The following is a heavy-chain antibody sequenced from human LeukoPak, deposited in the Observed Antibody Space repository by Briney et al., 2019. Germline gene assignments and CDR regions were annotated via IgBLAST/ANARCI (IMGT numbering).Heavy chain of an antibody. V-gene: IGHV3-48*02. Sequence: PSETLSLTCTVSGGSISSSSYYWGWVRQAPGKGLEWVSYIRRNPSPIYYADSVKDRFTVARDNAKISLYLQMNSLRDEDSAVDYCARDYGYAFDSWGQGILVTVSS. D-gene: IGHD4-17*01. J-gene: IGHJ4*02. CDR3: ARDYGYAFDS. CDR1: GGSISSSSYY. CDR2: IRRNPSPI.